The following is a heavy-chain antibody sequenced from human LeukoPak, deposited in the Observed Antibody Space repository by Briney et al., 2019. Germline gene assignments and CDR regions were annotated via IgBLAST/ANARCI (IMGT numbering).Heavy chain of an antibody. D-gene: IGHD3-10*01. J-gene: IGHJ6*02. CDR3: GKRELWHGSGEDA. V-gene: IGHV3-23*01. CDR1: GFTFNNYA. Sequence: PGGSLRLSCAASGFTFNNYAMSWFRQTPGKGLEWVSAISGSGDRTYYAESVKGRFSISRDNSKNTLYLQMHSLRAEDTAVYYSGKRELWHGSGEDAWGQGTTVTVSS. CDR2: ISGSGDRT.